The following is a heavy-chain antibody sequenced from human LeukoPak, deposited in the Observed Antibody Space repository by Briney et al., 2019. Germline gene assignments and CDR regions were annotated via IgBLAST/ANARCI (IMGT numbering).Heavy chain of an antibody. CDR1: GNYW. D-gene: IGHD2/OR15-2a*01. CDR2: INSDGSWT. CDR3: VSFYETY. Sequence: GGSLRLSCAASGNYWMHWVRQVPGKGLVWVSHINSDGSWTSYADSVKGRFTISKDNAKNTVNLQMNSLRAEDTAVYYCVSFYETYWGRGPLVTVSS. V-gene: IGHV3-74*01. J-gene: IGHJ4*02.